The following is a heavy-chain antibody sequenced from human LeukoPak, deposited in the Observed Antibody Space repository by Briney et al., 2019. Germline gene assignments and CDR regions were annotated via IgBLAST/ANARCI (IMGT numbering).Heavy chain of an antibody. V-gene: IGHV3-21*01. CDR2: ISSYSTYI. J-gene: IGHJ4*02. D-gene: IGHD6-19*01. Sequence: GGSLRLSCAASGFTFSDYSMTWVRQAPGKGLEWVSSISSYSTYIHYADSVRGRFTISRDNAKTSLFLQMNSLRAEDTAVYYCARSDSSIAVAGVDYWGQGTLVTVSS. CDR1: GFTFSDYS. CDR3: ARSDSSIAVAGVDY.